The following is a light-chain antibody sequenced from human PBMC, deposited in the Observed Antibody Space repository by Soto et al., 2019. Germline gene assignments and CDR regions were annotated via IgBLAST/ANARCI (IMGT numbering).Light chain of an antibody. J-gene: IGKJ3*01. CDR2: DAS. CDR1: QSVSSY. Sequence: EIVLTQSPATLSLSPGERATLSCRASQSVSSYLAWYQQKPGQAPRLLIYDASNRATGIPARFSGSGSGTHFTLTISSLEPEDFAVYYCQQRSNWFLITFGPGTKVDIK. CDR3: QQRSNWFLIT. V-gene: IGKV3-11*01.